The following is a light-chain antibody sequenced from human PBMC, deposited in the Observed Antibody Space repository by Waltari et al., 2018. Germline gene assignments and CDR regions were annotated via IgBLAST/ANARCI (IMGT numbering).Light chain of an antibody. CDR3: QQYGTSLFT. CDR2: GAS. Sequence: EIVLTQSPGTLSLSPGERATLSCRASQSVNNDYLAWYQQKPGQAPRLLIYGASSRATGIPDRFSGSGSGTDFTLTISRLEPEDFAVYYCQQYGTSLFTFGPGTKVGIK. CDR1: QSVNNDY. J-gene: IGKJ3*01. V-gene: IGKV3-20*01.